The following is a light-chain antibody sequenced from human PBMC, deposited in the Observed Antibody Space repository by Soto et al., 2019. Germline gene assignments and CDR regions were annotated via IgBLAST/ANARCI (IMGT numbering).Light chain of an antibody. Sequence: EVAVTQSPATLSVSPGERASLSCRASQYISSNLAWYQQKPGQAPRLLIYGASTRATGIPARFSGSGSGTEFTLTISSLQSEDFAVYYCQHYNHWLWTFGQGTKVDI. J-gene: IGKJ1*01. CDR2: GAS. V-gene: IGKV3-15*01. CDR1: QYISSN. CDR3: QHYNHWLWT.